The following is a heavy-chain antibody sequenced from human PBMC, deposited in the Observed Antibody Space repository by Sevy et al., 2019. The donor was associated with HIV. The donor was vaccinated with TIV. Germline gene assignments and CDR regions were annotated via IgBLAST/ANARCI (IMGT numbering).Heavy chain of an antibody. CDR2: TSGSGGAT. Sequence: GGSLRLSCAASGFTFSSSVVSWVRQAPGKGLEWVSATSGSGGATYYADSVKGRFTISRDNSKNTLYLQMNSLRADDTAVYYCAKDPDSSGYYPDYWGQGTLVTVSS. V-gene: IGHV3-23*01. CDR3: AKDPDSSGYYPDY. CDR1: GFTFSSSV. J-gene: IGHJ4*02. D-gene: IGHD3-22*01.